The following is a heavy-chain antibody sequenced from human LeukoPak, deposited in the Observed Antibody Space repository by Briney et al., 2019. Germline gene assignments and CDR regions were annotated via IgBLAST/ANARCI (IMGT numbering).Heavy chain of an antibody. V-gene: IGHV3-21*01. J-gene: IGHJ4*02. Sequence: GGSLRLSCAASGFTFSSYSMNWVRQAPGKGLEWVSSISSSSSYIYYADSVKGRFTISRDNAKNSLYLQMNSLRAEDTAVYYCARDAYNSGWYYFDYWGQGTLVTVSS. CDR1: GFTFSSYS. CDR3: ARDAYNSGWYYFDY. D-gene: IGHD6-19*01. CDR2: ISSSSSYI.